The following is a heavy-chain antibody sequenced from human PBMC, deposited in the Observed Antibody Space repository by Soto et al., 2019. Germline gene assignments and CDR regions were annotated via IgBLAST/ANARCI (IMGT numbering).Heavy chain of an antibody. CDR2: FYSSGSP. V-gene: IGHV4-59*01. CDR3: AREFYYDSSGIGFDS. Sequence: SETLSLTCTVSGGSLSGYYWSWIRQPPGKGLEWIGDFYSSGSPHHNPSLMNRVSISEDRSKNEFSLKLSSVTAADTAIYYCAREFYYDSSGIGFDSWGQGTLVTSPQ. D-gene: IGHD3-22*01. J-gene: IGHJ4*02. CDR1: GGSLSGYY.